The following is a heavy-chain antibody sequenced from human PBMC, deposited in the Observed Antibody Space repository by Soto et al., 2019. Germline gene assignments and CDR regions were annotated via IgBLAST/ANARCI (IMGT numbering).Heavy chain of an antibody. V-gene: IGHV1-2*02. Sequence: RLSFKASRYTFTSNYRHLVRQAPGQGLQWVGWINPTSGATKCIQEFQESVTMTRDTSISTAYMELSSLRSDDTAIYYCARDWGYTGRQYYFDFWGQGTLVTVSS. D-gene: IGHD2-15*01. J-gene: IGHJ4*02. CDR2: INPTSGAT. CDR1: RYTFTSNY. CDR3: ARDWGYTGRQYYFDF.